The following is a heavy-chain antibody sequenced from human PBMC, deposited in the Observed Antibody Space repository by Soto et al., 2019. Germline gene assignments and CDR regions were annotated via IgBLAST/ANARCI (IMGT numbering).Heavy chain of an antibody. D-gene: IGHD4-4*01. CDR3: AKDYSNYVYYHYGMDV. Sequence: QVQLVESGGGVVQPGRSLRLSCAASGFTFSSYGMHWVRQAPGKGLEWVAVISYDGSNKYYADSVKGRFTISRDNSKTTLYLQMNSLRAEDTAVYYCAKDYSNYVYYHYGMDVWGQGTRVTVSS. J-gene: IGHJ6*02. CDR2: ISYDGSNK. CDR1: GFTFSSYG. V-gene: IGHV3-30*18.